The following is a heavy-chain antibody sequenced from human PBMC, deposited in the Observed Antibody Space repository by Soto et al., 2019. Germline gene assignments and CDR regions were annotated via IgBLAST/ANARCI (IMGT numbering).Heavy chain of an antibody. Sequence: LRLSCAASGFTFSSYAMHWVRQAPGKGLEWVAVISYDGSNKYYADSVKGRFTISRDNSKNTLYLQMNSLRAEDTAVYYCARDLETSGYYGMDVWGQGTTVTVSS. CDR2: ISYDGSNK. CDR3: ARDLETSGYYGMDV. CDR1: GFTFSSYA. J-gene: IGHJ6*02. D-gene: IGHD3-10*01. V-gene: IGHV3-30-3*01.